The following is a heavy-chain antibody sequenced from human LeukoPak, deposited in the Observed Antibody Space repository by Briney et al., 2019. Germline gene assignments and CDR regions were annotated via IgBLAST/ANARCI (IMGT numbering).Heavy chain of an antibody. V-gene: IGHV3-30*03. CDR2: ISYDGSNK. Sequence: GRSLRLSCAASGFTFSSYGMHWVRQAPGKGLEWVAVISYDGSNKYYADSVKGRFTISRDNSKNTLYLQMNSLRAEDTAVYYCARLIAAAGTSLETYWGQGTLVTVSS. D-gene: IGHD6-13*01. CDR1: GFTFSSYG. CDR3: ARLIAAAGTSLETY. J-gene: IGHJ4*02.